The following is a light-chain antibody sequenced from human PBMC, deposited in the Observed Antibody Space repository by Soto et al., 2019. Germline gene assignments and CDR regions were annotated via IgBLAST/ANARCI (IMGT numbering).Light chain of an antibody. V-gene: IGKV3-15*01. CDR1: QSIYSK. J-gene: IGKJ4*01. CDR3: QHYNNWLGA. CDR2: DAS. Sequence: EILLTQSPATLSLSPGEGATLSCRASQSIYSKLAWYQQRRGQTPRLLIYDASSRATGIPARFSGSGFGTEFTLTISSLQSEDFAVYYCQHYNNWLGAFGGGTKVDIK.